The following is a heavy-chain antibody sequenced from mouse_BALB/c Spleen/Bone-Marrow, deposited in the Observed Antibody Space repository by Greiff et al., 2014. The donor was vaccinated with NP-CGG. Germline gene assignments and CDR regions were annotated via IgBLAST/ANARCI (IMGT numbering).Heavy chain of an antibody. Sequence: EVKLVESGGGLVQPGGSRKLSCAASGFTFSSFGMHWVRQAPEKGLEWVAYISSGSSTIYYADTVKGQFTISRDNPKNTLFLQMTTLRSEDTAMYYCARDVPLYDVGYFDYWGQGTTLTVSS. J-gene: IGHJ2*01. CDR2: ISSGSSTI. CDR1: GFTFSSFG. CDR3: ARDVPLYDVGYFDY. D-gene: IGHD2-14*01. V-gene: IGHV5-17*02.